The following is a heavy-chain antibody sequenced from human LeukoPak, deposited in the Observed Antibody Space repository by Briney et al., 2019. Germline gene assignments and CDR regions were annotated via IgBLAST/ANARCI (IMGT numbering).Heavy chain of an antibody. CDR2: INPNSGVT. CDR1: GYNFIKYG. J-gene: IGHJ5*02. V-gene: IGHV1-2*02. D-gene: IGHD5-18*01. CDR3: ARGRGYSYSWFDP. Sequence: ASVKVSCRASGYNFIKYGISWVRQAPGQGLEWMGWINPNSGVTTYAQKFQGRVTMTRDTSISTAYMELSRLSSDDTAVYYCARGRGYSYSWFDPWGQGTLVTVSS.